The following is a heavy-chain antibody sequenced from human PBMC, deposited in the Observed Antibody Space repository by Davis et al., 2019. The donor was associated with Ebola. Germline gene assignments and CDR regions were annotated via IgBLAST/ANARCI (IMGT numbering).Heavy chain of an antibody. Sequence: AASVKVSCKASGYNFNSYDINWVRQASGQGLEWMGWMNPNSGHAGYAQNFQGRVTMTRDTSIYTAYMKLSSLRSDDTAMFYCARGRNSAEHYEKEFDYWGQGTLVTVSS. D-gene: IGHD3-3*01. J-gene: IGHJ4*02. CDR3: ARGRNSAEHYEKEFDY. CDR2: MNPNSGHA. V-gene: IGHV1-8*01. CDR1: GYNFNSYD.